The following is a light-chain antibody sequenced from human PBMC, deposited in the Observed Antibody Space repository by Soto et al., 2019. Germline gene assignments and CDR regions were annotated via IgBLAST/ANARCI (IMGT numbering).Light chain of an antibody. CDR1: SSDVGGYNY. Sequence: QSALTQPASVSGSPGQSITISCTGTSSDVGGYNYVSWYQQHPGKAPKFLIYEVNNRPSGVSNHFSGSKSGNTASLIISGLQADDEADYYCSSYSTTSTLVFGSGTKVTVL. CDR2: EVN. J-gene: IGLJ1*01. V-gene: IGLV2-14*01. CDR3: SSYSTTSTLV.